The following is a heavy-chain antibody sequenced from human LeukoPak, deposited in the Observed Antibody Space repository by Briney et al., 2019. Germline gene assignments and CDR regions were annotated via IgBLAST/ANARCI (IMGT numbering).Heavy chain of an antibody. V-gene: IGHV4-38-2*02. CDR1: GHSIINSYY. D-gene: IGHD3-22*01. CDR3: ARHYYYDSSGYCYYYYYMDV. J-gene: IGHJ6*03. CDR2: IYHTGAT. Sequence: SETLSLTCTVSGHSIINSYYWGWIRQPPEKGLEWIGSIYHTGATYYNPSLKSRVTISVDTSKNQFSLKLSSVTAADTAVYYCARHYYYDSSGYCYYYYYMDVWGKGTTVTVSS.